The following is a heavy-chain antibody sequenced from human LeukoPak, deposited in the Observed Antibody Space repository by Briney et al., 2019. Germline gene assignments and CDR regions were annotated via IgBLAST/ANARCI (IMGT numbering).Heavy chain of an antibody. V-gene: IGHV3-30-3*01. CDR2: ISYDGSNK. CDR3: VTTFAFDI. D-gene: IGHD4-11*01. CDR1: GFTFSNYW. Sequence: GGSLRLSCAASGFTFSNYWMGWVRQAPGKGLEWVAVISYDGSNKYYADSVKGRFTISRDNSKNTLYLQMNSLRAEDTAVYYAVTTFAFDIWGQGTMVTVSS. J-gene: IGHJ3*02.